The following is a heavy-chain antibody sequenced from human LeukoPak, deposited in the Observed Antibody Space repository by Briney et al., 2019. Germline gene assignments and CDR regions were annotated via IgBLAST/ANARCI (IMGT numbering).Heavy chain of an antibody. CDR3: ARGVEGYYDSSGYPPSPTYYFDY. V-gene: IGHV3-30*04. CDR2: ISYDGSNK. D-gene: IGHD3-22*01. CDR1: GFTFSSYA. Sequence: GRSLRLSCAASGFTFSSYAMHWVRQAPGKGLEWVAVISYDGSNKYYGDSVKGRFTISRDNSKNTLYLQMNSLRAEDTAVYYCARGVEGYYDSSGYPPSPTYYFDYWGQGTLVTVSS. J-gene: IGHJ4*02.